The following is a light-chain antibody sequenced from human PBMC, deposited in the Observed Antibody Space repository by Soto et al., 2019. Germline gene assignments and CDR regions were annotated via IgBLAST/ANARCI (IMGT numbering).Light chain of an antibody. CDR3: HQYDGSPIT. CDR1: QTVSSN. Sequence: EIVMTQSPATLSVSPGERATLSCRASQTVSSNLAWYQQKPGQAPRLLISGVSKRATGIPDRFSGDGSGTDFTLTISRLEPEDFALCICHQYDGSPITFGQGTRLEIK. V-gene: IGKV3-20*01. J-gene: IGKJ5*01. CDR2: GVS.